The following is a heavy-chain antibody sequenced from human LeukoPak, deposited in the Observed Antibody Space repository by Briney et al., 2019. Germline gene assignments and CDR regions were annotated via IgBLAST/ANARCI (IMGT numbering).Heavy chain of an antibody. CDR2: IFASGRT. D-gene: IGHD3-9*01. Sequence: SETLSLTCTVSGGSVSSYYWSWIRQPAGKGLEWIGRIFASGRTNHNPSLKSRVTTSVDMSKNQVSLDLTSVTAADTAVYYCAREGIFRSSDWFFDKWGQGALVTVSS. J-gene: IGHJ4*02. V-gene: IGHV4-4*07. CDR3: AREGIFRSSDWFFDK. CDR1: GGSVSSYY.